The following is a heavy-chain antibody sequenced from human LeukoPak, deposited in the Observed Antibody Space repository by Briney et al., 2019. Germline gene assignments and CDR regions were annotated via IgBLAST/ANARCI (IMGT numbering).Heavy chain of an antibody. CDR3: ARDKAGVTIFGHEHHPARGGSSFDY. D-gene: IGHD3-3*01. CDR1: GGTFSSYA. J-gene: IGHJ4*02. Sequence: GSSVKVSCKASGGTFSSYAISWVRQAPGQGLEWMGGIIPIFGTANYAQKFQGRVTITADESTSTAYMELSSLRSEDTAVYYCARDKAGVTIFGHEHHPARGGSSFDYWGQGTLVTVSS. CDR2: IIPIFGTA. V-gene: IGHV1-69*01.